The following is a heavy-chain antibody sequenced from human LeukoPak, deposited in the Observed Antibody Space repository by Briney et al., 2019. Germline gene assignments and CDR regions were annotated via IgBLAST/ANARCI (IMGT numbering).Heavy chain of an antibody. Sequence: GGSLRLSCAASGFTSSSYWMHWVRQAPGKGLVWVSRINSDGSSTSYADSVKGRFTISRDNAKNTLYLQMNSLRAEDTAVYYCARESEDIVVVPAAEPLYYYYGMDVWGQGTTVTVSS. CDR1: GFTSSSYW. V-gene: IGHV3-74*01. J-gene: IGHJ6*02. CDR2: INSDGSST. D-gene: IGHD2-2*01. CDR3: ARESEDIVVVPAAEPLYYYYGMDV.